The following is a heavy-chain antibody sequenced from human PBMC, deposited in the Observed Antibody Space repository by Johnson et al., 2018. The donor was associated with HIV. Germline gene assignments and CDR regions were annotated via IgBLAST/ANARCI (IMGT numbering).Heavy chain of an antibody. V-gene: IGHV3-30*02. Sequence: QVQLVESGGGVVQPGGSLRLSCAASGFTFSSYGMHWVRQAPGKGLEWVAFIRYDGSNKYYADSVKGRFTISRDNAKNSLYLQMNSLRAEDTAVYYCARDRLWFGESDAFDIWGQGTMVTVSS. D-gene: IGHD3-10*01. CDR1: GFTFSSYG. J-gene: IGHJ3*02. CDR2: IRYDGSNK. CDR3: ARDRLWFGESDAFDI.